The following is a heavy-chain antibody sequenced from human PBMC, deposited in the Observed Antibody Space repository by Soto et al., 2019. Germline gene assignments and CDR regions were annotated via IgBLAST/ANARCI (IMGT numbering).Heavy chain of an antibody. CDR1: GGSISSGGYY. V-gene: IGHV4-31*03. Sequence: LSLTCTVSGGSISSGGYYWSWIRQHPGKGLEWIGYIYYSGSTYYNPSLKSRVTISVDTSKNQFSLKLSSVTAADTAVYYCARGDYDSSGYDLYYFDYWGQGTLVTVSS. CDR2: IYYSGST. J-gene: IGHJ4*02. D-gene: IGHD3-22*01. CDR3: ARGDYDSSGYDLYYFDY.